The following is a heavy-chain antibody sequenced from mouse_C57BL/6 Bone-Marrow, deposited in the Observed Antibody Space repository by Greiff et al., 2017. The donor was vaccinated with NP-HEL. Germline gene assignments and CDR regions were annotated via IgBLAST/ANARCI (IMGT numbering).Heavy chain of an antibody. V-gene: IGHV7-3*01. CDR3: ARSHGYPFAY. J-gene: IGHJ3*01. Sequence: EVQRVESGGGLVQPGGSLSLSCAASGFTFTDYYMSWVRQPPGKALEWLGFIRNKANGYTTEYSASVKGRFTISRDNSQSILYLQMNALRAEDSATYYCARSHGYPFAYWGQGTLVTVSA. CDR1: GFTFTDYY. D-gene: IGHD2-2*01. CDR2: IRNKANGYTT.